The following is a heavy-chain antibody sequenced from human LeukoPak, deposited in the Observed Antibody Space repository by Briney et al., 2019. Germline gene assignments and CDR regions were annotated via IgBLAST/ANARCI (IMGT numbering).Heavy chain of an antibody. J-gene: IGHJ4*02. CDR2: ISGSGGST. CDR1: GSTFSSYA. CDR3: ANSMQGISGWYVTYFDY. V-gene: IGHV3-23*01. D-gene: IGHD6-19*01. Sequence: GGSLRLSCAASGSTFSSYAMSWVRQAPGKGLEWVSTISGSGGSTYYADSVKGRFTISRDNSKNTLYLQINSLRAEDTAVYYCANSMQGISGWYVTYFDYWGQGTLVTVSS.